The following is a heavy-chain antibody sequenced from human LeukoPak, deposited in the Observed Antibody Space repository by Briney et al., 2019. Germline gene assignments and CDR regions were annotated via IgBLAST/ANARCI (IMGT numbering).Heavy chain of an antibody. D-gene: IGHD3-22*01. CDR1: GYTFTTYY. Sequence: ASVKVSFKTSGYTFTTYYIHWVRQAPGQGLEWMGIINPSGGTTTYAQKFQGRVSMTRDTSTSTVYMELNTLRSEDTAVYYCARGSNYYYDSSADYPRYWGQGTLVTVSS. V-gene: IGHV1-46*01. J-gene: IGHJ4*02. CDR3: ARGSNYYYDSSADYPRY. CDR2: INPSGGTT.